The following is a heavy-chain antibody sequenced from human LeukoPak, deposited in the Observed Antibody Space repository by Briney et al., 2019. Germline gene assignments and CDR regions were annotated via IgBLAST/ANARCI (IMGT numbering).Heavy chain of an antibody. J-gene: IGHJ4*02. CDR2: ISGSGGST. Sequence: GGSLRLSCAASGFTFSSYAMSWVRQAPGKGLEWVSAISGSGGSTYYADSVKGRLTISRDNSKNTLYLQMNSLRAEDTAVYYCAKGGYDSSGYYYADYWGQGTLVTVSS. CDR3: AKGGYDSSGYYYADY. V-gene: IGHV3-23*01. CDR1: GFTFSSYA. D-gene: IGHD3-22*01.